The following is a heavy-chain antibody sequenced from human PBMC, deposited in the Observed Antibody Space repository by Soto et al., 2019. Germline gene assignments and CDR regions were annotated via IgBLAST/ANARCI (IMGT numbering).Heavy chain of an antibody. CDR2: IRPSCENT. J-gene: IGHJ4*02. D-gene: IGHD3-10*01. CDR3: ATETKESFYFDL. CDR1: SYTLSKYN. V-gene: IGHV1-46*01. Sequence: ASVKVSCKASSYTLSKYNIHWLRQAPGQGLEWLGIIRPSCENTGYAQRFQGRVTVTRDTSTSTVYMELTSLKSDDTGVYYCATETKESFYFDLWGQG.